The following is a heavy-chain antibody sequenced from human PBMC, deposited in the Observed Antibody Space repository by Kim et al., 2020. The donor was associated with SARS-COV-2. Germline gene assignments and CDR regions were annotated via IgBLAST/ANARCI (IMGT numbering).Heavy chain of an antibody. J-gene: IGHJ4*02. CDR2: INHSGST. Sequence: SETLSLTCAVYGGSFSGYYWSWIRQPPGKGLEWIGEINHSGSTNYNPSLKSRVTISVDTSKNQFSLKLSSVTAADTAVYYCARGRGSSWYDYWGQGTLVTVSS. D-gene: IGHD6-13*01. V-gene: IGHV4-34*01. CDR1: GGSFSGYY. CDR3: ARGRGSSWYDY.